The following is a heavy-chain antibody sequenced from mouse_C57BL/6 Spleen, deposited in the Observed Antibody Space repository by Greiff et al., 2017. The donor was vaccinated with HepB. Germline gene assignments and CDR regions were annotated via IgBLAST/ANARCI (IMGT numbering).Heavy chain of an antibody. V-gene: IGHV1-61*01. J-gene: IGHJ4*01. CDR2: IYPSDSET. D-gene: IGHD2-1*01. CDR1: GYTFTSYW. CDR3: ARGYYGNLDAMDY. Sequence: QVQLQQSGAELVRPGSSVKLSCKASGYTFTSYWMDWVKQRPGQGLEWIGNIYPSDSETHYNQKFKDKATLTVDKSSSTAYMQLSSLTSEDSAVYYCARGYYGNLDAMDYWGQGTSVTVSS.